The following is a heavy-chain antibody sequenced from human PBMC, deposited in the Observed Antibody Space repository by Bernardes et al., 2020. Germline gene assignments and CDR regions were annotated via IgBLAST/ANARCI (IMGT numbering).Heavy chain of an antibody. CDR3: AKDDQVVVAATLFAAFDI. J-gene: IGHJ3*02. D-gene: IGHD2-15*01. CDR2: ISYDGSNK. CDR1: GFTFSSYG. V-gene: IGHV3-30*18. Sequence: GRSLRLSCAASGFTFSSYGMHWVRQAPGKGLEWVAVISYDGSNKYYADSVKGRFTISRDNSKNTLYLQMNSLRAEDTAVYYCAKDDQVVVAATLFAAFDIWGQGTMVTVSS.